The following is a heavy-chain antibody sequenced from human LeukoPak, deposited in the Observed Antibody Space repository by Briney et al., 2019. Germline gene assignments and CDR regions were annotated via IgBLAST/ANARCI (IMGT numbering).Heavy chain of an antibody. J-gene: IGHJ6*04. CDR3: AELGITMIGGV. V-gene: IGHV3-9*01. Sequence: GGSLRLSCAASGFTFDDYAMHWVRHAPGKGLEWVSGISWNSGSISYADSVKGRSTISIDNAENSLYLQMNSLRAEDTAVYYCAELGITMIGGVWGKGTTVTISS. D-gene: IGHD3-10*02. CDR2: ISWNSGSI. CDR1: GFTFDDYA.